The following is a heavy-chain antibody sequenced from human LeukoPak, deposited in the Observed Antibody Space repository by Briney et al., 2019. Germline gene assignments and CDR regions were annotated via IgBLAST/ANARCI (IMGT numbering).Heavy chain of an antibody. D-gene: IGHD6-13*01. CDR1: GFPFDDYG. V-gene: IGHV3-20*04. J-gene: IGHJ4*02. Sequence: GGSLRLSCAASGFPFDDYGMVWVRQAPGKGLEWVSFISWHGETTYYSDSVKGRFTISRDNAKNSLYLQMNSLRAEDTAVYYCARDPGYTSSWHYWGQGTLVIVSS. CDR2: ISWHGETT. CDR3: ARDPGYTSSWHY.